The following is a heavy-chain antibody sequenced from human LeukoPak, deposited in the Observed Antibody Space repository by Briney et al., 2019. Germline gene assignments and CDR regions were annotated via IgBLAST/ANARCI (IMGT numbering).Heavy chain of an antibody. J-gene: IGHJ6*04. D-gene: IGHD3-10*01. CDR3: ARLARLTLIRGVTGYHSLDV. CDR1: GGSINSFY. V-gene: IGHV4-59*01. Sequence: SSETLSLTCTVSGGSINSFYWSWVRQPPAGGLEWIGYIYYSGSTNYNPSLESRVAMSVDASKNHFSLWLTSVTAADTAVYYCARLARLTLIRGVTGYHSLDVWGKGTKVTVSS. CDR2: IYYSGST.